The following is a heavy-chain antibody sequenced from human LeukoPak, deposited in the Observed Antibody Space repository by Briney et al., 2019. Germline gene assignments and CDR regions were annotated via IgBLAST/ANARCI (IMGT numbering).Heavy chain of an antibody. Sequence: ASVKVSCKASGYTFTSYAMNWVRQAPGQGLEWMGWVKPKTGNPTVAQGFTGRFVFSLDTSVSTAYLQISSLKAEDTAVYYCARWDPRTVHNFDYWGQGTLVTVSS. J-gene: IGHJ4*02. CDR1: GYTFTSYA. CDR3: ARWDPRTVHNFDY. V-gene: IGHV7-4-1*02. D-gene: IGHD1-26*01. CDR2: VKPKTGNP.